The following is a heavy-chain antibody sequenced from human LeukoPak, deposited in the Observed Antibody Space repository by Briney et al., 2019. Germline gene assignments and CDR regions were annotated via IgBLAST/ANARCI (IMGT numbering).Heavy chain of an antibody. V-gene: IGHV4-4*07. CDR1: GGSISTYY. D-gene: IGHD5-12*01. CDR3: ARDNGYGGYGVDY. CDR2: VYGSGTT. J-gene: IGHJ4*02. Sequence: SETLSLTYTVSGGSISTYYWSWIRQSAGKGLEWIGRVYGSGTTIYNPSLKSRVTVSVDTSKNQFSLKLTSVTAADAAVYYCARDNGYGGYGVDYWGQGTLVTVSS.